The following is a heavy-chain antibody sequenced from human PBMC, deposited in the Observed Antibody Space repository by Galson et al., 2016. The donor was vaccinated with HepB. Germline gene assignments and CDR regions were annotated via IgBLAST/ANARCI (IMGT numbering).Heavy chain of an antibody. V-gene: IGHV2-70*01. D-gene: IGHD2-21*02. Sequence: PALVKPPQTLTLTCTFSGFSLTTSGLSVHWLRQPPGKAPEWLALVAWADDKFFSTSLRTRLAISKDTSKNQVVLTMTNLDPDDTATYYCARVSLPGDPRNYFFDYWGQGILVTVSS. CDR3: ARVSLPGDPRNYFFDY. CDR1: GFSLTTSGLS. CDR2: VAWADDK. J-gene: IGHJ4*02.